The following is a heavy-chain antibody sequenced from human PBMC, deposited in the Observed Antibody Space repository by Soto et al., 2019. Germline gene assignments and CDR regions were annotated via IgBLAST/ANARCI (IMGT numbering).Heavy chain of an antibody. V-gene: IGHV3-7*01. CDR1: GFTFSSYW. Sequence: PGGSLRLSCAASGFTFSSYWMSWVRQAPGKGLEWVANIKQDGSEKYYVDSVKGRFTISRDNAKNSLYLQMNSLRAEDTAVYYCARENYYDSSGYPGYWGQGTLATVSS. D-gene: IGHD3-22*01. J-gene: IGHJ4*02. CDR2: IKQDGSEK. CDR3: ARENYYDSSGYPGY.